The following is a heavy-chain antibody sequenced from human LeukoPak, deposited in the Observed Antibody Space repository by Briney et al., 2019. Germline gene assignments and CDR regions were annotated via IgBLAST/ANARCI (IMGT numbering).Heavy chain of an antibody. J-gene: IGHJ4*02. CDR3: ARAETGYSSGWCRGFDY. CDR2: MYTSGST. V-gene: IGHV4-4*07. CDR1: GDSMSTYY. D-gene: IGHD6-19*01. Sequence: SETLSLTCTVSGDSMSTYYWSWIRQPARKGLEWIGRMYTSGSTNYNPSLKSRVTMSLDLSKNQFSLKLSSVTAADTAVYYCARAETGYSSGWCRGFDYWGQGTLVTVSS.